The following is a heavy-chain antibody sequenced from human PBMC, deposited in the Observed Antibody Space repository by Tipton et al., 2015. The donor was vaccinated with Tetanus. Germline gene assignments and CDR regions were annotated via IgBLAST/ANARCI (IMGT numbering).Heavy chain of an antibody. CDR1: GGSMSNNY. CDR2: IFHSGST. V-gene: IGHV4-59*01. D-gene: IGHD5-24*01. J-gene: IGHJ4*02. CDR3: ARTTRRWLHPDF. Sequence: TLSLTCTVSGGSMSNNYWSWIRQPPGKGLEWIAYIFHSGSTNYSPSLKSRVAISMDTSKNQFSLHLSSVTAADTAIYYCARTTRRWLHPDFWGQGTLVTVSA.